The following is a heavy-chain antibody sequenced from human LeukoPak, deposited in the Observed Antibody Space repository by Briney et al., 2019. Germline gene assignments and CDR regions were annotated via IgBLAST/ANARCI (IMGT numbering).Heavy chain of an antibody. J-gene: IGHJ4*02. CDR1: GGTFSGYY. CDR2: INDRGST. CDR3: ARGRRW. D-gene: IGHD5-24*01. V-gene: IGHV4-34*01. Sequence: SEALSLTCAVYGGTFSGYYRTWIRQPPGKGLEWIGEINDRGSTNYDPTLKSRVTISVDTSKNQFALKLTSVTAADTAVYYCARGRRWWGQGALVTVSS.